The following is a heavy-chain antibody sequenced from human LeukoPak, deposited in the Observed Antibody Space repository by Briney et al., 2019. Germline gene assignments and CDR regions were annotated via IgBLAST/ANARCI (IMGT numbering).Heavy chain of an antibody. V-gene: IGHV4-30-4*08. CDR3: ARAVQASLQPRFDP. J-gene: IGHJ5*02. CDR2: IYYSGIA. CDR1: GDSITSGDYY. D-gene: IGHD3-16*02. Sequence: SETLSLTCTVSGDSITSGDYYWSWIRQPPGKGLEWIGYIYYSGIAYYHPSLKSRVSISVETSKNRFSLNLNFVTAADTGVYLCARAVQASLQPRFDPWGLGTLVTVSS.